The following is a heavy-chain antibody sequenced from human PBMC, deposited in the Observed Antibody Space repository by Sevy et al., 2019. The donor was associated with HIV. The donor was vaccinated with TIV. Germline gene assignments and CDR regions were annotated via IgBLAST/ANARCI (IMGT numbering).Heavy chain of an antibody. CDR1: GYTFTGYY. CDR3: ARARLVAPINWFDP. J-gene: IGHJ5*02. Sequence: ASVKVSCKASGYTFTGYYIHWVRQAPGQGLEWMGWINPNSGGTNYEQKFQGRVTMTRDTSINTAYMELSRLRSDDTAVYYCARARLVAPINWFDPWGQGTLVTVSS. V-gene: IGHV1-2*02. CDR2: INPNSGGT. D-gene: IGHD3-16*01.